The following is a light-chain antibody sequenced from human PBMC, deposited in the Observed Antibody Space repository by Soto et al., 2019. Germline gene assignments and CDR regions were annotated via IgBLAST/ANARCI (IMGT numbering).Light chain of an antibody. J-gene: IGKJ3*01. CDR1: QSVLYSSNNKNY. CDR2: WAS. V-gene: IGKV4-1*01. CDR3: QQYYSTLCT. Sequence: DIVMTQSPDSLAVSLGERATINCKSSQSVLYSSNNKNYLAWYQQKPGQPPKLLIYWASTRESGVPDRFSGSGSGTDFTLTISSLQAEDVAVYYCQQYYSTLCTFGPGTKVDIK.